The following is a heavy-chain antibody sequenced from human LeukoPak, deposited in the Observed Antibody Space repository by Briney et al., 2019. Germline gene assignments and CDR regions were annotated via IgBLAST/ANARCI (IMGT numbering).Heavy chain of an antibody. Sequence: GGSLRLSCAASGFTFSDYYMSWIRQAPGKGLEWVSYISSSSSYTNYADSVKGRFTIARDNAKNSLYLQMNSLRAEDTAVYYCARDLTLGNPDYFDHWGQRTLPTVSP. CDR1: GFTFSDYY. CDR2: ISSSSSYT. D-gene: IGHD7-27*01. CDR3: ARDLTLGNPDYFDH. V-gene: IGHV3-11*06. J-gene: IGHJ4*02.